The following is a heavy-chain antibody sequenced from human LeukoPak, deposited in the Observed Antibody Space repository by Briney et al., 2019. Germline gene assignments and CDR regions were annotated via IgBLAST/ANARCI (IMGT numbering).Heavy chain of an antibody. D-gene: IGHD6-13*01. CDR2: IWYDGSKK. CDR1: GFTFGSYA. CDR3: ASVDSSSWYLDN. V-gene: IGHV3-33*01. J-gene: IGHJ4*02. Sequence: GGSLRLSFAAPGFTFGSYAMHWVRKAPGKGLEWVAVIWYDGSKKYYADSVKGRFTISRDNSKNTLYLQMNSLRGDDTAMYHCASVDSSSWYLDNWGQGTLVTVSS.